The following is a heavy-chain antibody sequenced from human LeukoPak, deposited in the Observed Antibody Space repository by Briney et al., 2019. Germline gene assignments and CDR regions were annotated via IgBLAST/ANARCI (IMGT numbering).Heavy chain of an antibody. V-gene: IGHV1-24*01. CDR2: FDPEDGET. CDR1: GYTLTELS. CDR3: ATCSGGSCYAAFDI. D-gene: IGHD2-15*01. Sequence: ASVKVSCKVSGYTLTELSMHWVRQAPGKGLAWMGGFDPEDGETIYAQKFQGRVTMTEDTSTDTAYMELSSLRSEDTAVYYCATCSGGSCYAAFDIWGQGTMVTVSS. J-gene: IGHJ3*02.